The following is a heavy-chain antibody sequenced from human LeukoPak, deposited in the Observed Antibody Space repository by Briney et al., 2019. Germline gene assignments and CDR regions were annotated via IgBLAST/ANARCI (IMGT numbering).Heavy chain of an antibody. V-gene: IGHV4-30-2*01. CDR1: GASISSGGYS. J-gene: IGHJ4*02. CDR2: IDDSGRT. Sequence: SETLSLTCAVSGASISSGGYSWSWIRQPPGKGLEWIGYIDDSGRTFQTPSLKSRVTISLDKSKNQFSLKMSSVTAADTAVYYCARGSGSTFDGYYFDYWGQGTLVTVPS. CDR3: ARGSGSTFDGYYFDY. D-gene: IGHD6-13*01.